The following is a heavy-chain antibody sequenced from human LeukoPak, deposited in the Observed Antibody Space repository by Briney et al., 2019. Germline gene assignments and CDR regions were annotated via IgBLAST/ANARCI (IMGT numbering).Heavy chain of an antibody. D-gene: IGHD1-26*01. CDR3: ARGRVGTIY. J-gene: IGHJ4*02. V-gene: IGHV4-34*01. CDR2: INHSGST. Sequence: SETLSLTCAVYGGSFSGYYWSWIRQPPGKGLEWIGEINHSGSTNYNPSLKSRVTISVDTSKNQFSLKLSSVTAADTAVYYCARGRVGTIYWGQGTLVTVSS. CDR1: GGSFSGYY.